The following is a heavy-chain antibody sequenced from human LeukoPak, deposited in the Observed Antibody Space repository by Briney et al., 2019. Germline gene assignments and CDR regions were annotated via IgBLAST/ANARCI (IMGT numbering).Heavy chain of an antibody. CDR1: GFTFSSHA. D-gene: IGHD3-22*01. CDR3: ARNVRGGTSGYYDY. CDR2: LNSNGDAA. Sequence: GGSLRLSCVVSGFTFSSHAVQWVRQAPGKGLECVSALNSNGDAAYYALSVKGRFTISRDDSKNTLFLQMGSLRAEDMAVYYCARNVRGGTSGYYDYWGQEALVTVS. V-gene: IGHV3-64*01. J-gene: IGHJ4*02.